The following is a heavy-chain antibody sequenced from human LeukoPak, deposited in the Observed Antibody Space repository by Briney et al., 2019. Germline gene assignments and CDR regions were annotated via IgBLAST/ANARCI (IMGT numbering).Heavy chain of an antibody. CDR1: GFTFSSYA. V-gene: IGHV3-43*02. Sequence: GGSLRLSCGASGFTFSSYAMGWVRQAPGKGLEWISLISGDGGTAYYADSFKGRFTISRDSSKNSLFLQMNSLRTEDTALYYCAKDYYWGQGTLVTVSS. CDR2: ISGDGGTA. CDR3: AKDYY. J-gene: IGHJ4*02.